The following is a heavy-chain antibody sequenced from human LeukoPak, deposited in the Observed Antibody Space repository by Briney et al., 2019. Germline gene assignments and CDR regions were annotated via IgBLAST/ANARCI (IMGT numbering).Heavy chain of an antibody. Sequence: ASVKVSCKASGYTFTGYYVHWVRQAPGQGLEWMGWINPNSGGTNYAQKFQGRVTMTRDTSISTAYMELSRLRSDDTAVYYCARLYYYDSSARPNWFDPWGQGTLVTVSS. D-gene: IGHD3-22*01. CDR2: INPNSGGT. V-gene: IGHV1-2*02. J-gene: IGHJ5*02. CDR3: ARLYYYDSSARPNWFDP. CDR1: GYTFTGYY.